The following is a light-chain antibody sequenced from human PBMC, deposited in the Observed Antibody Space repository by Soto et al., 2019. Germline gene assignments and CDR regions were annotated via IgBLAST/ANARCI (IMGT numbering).Light chain of an antibody. CDR3: QQYNNWPPLT. CDR2: GAS. CDR1: QSVSSN. V-gene: IGKV3-15*01. Sequence: EIVMTQSPATLSVSPGERATLSCRASQSVSSNLAWYQQKPGQAPSRLIYGASTRATGIPARFSGSGSGTEFTLTISSLQSEDFAVYYCQQYNNWPPLTFGQGTKVEIK. J-gene: IGKJ1*01.